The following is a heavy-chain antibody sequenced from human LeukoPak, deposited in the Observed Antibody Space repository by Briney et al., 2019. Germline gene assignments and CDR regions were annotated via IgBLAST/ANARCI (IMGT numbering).Heavy chain of an antibody. V-gene: IGHV4-34*01. CDR1: GGSFSGYY. CDR2: INHSGST. J-gene: IGHJ4*02. Sequence: SETLSLTCAVYGGSFSGYYWSWIRQPPGKGLGWIGEINHSGSTNYNPSLKSRVTISVDTSKNQFSLKLSSVTAADTAVYYCARRSLNSSGWYAFDYWGQGTLVTASS. D-gene: IGHD6-19*01. CDR3: ARRSLNSSGWYAFDY.